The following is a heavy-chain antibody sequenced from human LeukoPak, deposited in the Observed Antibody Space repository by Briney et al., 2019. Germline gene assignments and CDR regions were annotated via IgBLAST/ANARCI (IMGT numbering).Heavy chain of an antibody. CDR1: GFTFSSYG. CDR2: IRYDGSNK. V-gene: IGHV3-33*01. J-gene: IGHJ3*02. Sequence: PGGSLRLSCAASGFTFSSYGMHWVRQAPGKGLEWVAVIRYDGSNKYYEDSVKGRFTISRDNSKNTLYLQMNSLRAEDTAVYYCARESDDYGDYVDAFDIWGQGTMVTVSS. CDR3: ARESDDYGDYVDAFDI. D-gene: IGHD4-17*01.